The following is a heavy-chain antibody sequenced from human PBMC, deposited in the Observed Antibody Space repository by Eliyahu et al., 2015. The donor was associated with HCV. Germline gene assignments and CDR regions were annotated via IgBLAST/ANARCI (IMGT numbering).Heavy chain of an antibody. CDR3: ASGGGGIAVTGTGGWFDP. CDR1: GGSITTYY. D-gene: IGHD6-19*01. CDR2: IHYSGST. V-gene: IGHV4-59*01. Sequence: QVQLQESGPGLVKPSETLSLXCTVSGGSITTYYWSWIRQPPGKGLXWIGYIHYSGSTNTNPSLKSRVTISLDTSKNQFSLNLTSVTAADTAMYYCASGGGGIAVTGTGGWFDPWGQGTLVTVSS. J-gene: IGHJ5*02.